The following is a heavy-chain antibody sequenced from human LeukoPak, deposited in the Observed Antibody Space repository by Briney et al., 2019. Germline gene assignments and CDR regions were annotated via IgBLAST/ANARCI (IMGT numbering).Heavy chain of an antibody. V-gene: IGHV3-53*01. Sequence: GGSLRLSCAASGLTVSSSYMSWVRQAPGKGLEWVSIIYNDGSTYYSDSMKGGFTISRENSKNTLYLQVNSLRAEDTAMYYCARNILFAFDIWGQGTMVTVSS. J-gene: IGHJ3*02. CDR3: ARNILFAFDI. CDR2: IYNDGST. CDR1: GLTVSSSY.